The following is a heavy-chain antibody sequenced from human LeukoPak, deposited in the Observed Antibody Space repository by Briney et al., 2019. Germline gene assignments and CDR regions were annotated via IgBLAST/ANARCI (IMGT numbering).Heavy chain of an antibody. CDR1: GYTFTSYG. D-gene: IGHD1-14*01. CDR3: AREGDPEDYYYYGMDV. J-gene: IGHJ6*02. Sequence: ASVNVSCKASGYTFTSYGFTWVRQAPGQGLEWMGWISAYNANTNYAQNLQGRVTMTTDTSTSTAYMELRSLRSDDTAVYYCAREGDPEDYYYYGMDVWGQGTTVTVSS. CDR2: ISAYNANT. V-gene: IGHV1-18*01.